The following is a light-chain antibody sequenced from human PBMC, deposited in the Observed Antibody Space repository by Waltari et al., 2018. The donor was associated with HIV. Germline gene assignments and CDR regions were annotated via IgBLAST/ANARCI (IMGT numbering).Light chain of an antibody. V-gene: IGLV3-1*01. J-gene: IGLJ1*01. Sequence: SYELTQPPSVSVSPGQTASITCSGDNLGDKYACCYQQKPGQSPVLVIYQDSRRPSGIPERFSGTNSGNTATLTISGTQAMDEADYYCQAWDSSTGVFGTGTKVTVL. CDR2: QDS. CDR1: NLGDKY. CDR3: QAWDSSTGV.